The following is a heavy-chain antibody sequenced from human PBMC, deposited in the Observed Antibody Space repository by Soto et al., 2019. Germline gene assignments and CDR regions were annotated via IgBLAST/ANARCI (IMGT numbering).Heavy chain of an antibody. CDR1: GFSFSSYL. D-gene: IGHD5-18*01. V-gene: IGHV3-74*01. CDR3: ARDVQLQSIDS. J-gene: IGHJ4*02. Sequence: GGSLRLSCAASGFSFSSYLMHWVRQAPGKGLVWVSRINNDGTRTSYADSVKGRFTISRDNAKNTLYLQMNSLSAEDTAVYFCARDVQLQSIDSWGQGTLVTVSS. CDR2: INNDGTRT.